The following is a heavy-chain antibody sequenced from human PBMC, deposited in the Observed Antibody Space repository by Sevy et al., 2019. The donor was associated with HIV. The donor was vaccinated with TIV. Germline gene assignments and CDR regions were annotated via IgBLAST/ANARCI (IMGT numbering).Heavy chain of an antibody. Sequence: GGSLRLSCAASGFTFSSYGMHWVRQAPGKGLEWVSAISGSAVATYYTDSVKGRFTISIDNSKNTVYLQMISVRAEDTAVYYCVKEVSQYSYSDYWGQGTLVTVSS. CDR1: GFTFSSYG. J-gene: IGHJ4*02. D-gene: IGHD5-18*01. CDR2: ISGSAVAT. V-gene: IGHV3-23*01. CDR3: VKEVSQYSYSDY.